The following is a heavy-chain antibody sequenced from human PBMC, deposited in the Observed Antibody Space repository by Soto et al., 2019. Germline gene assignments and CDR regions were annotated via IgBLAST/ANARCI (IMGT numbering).Heavy chain of an antibody. Sequence: SSVKVSCKASGYTFTGYYIHWVRQAPGQGLEWMGWVSPSSGGTNYAQKFQGRVTMTRDTSISSAYMELSRLRSDDTAVYYCARANSGADDEFNHWCQRTPVTV. J-gene: IGHJ1*01. CDR3: ARANSGADDEFNH. CDR1: GYTFTGYY. V-gene: IGHV1-2*02. D-gene: IGHD5-12*01. CDR2: VSPSSGGT.